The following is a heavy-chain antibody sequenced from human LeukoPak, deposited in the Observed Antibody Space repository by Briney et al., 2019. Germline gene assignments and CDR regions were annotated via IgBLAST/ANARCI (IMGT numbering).Heavy chain of an antibody. CDR1: GGSFSGYY. J-gene: IGHJ4*02. CDR2: INHSRST. V-gene: IGHV4-34*01. Sequence: SETLSLTCAVYGGSFSGYYWSWIRQPPGKGLEWIGEINHSRSTNYNPSLKSRVTISVDTSKNQFPLKLSSVTAADTAVYYCASGRGIEPLDYWGQGTLVTVSS. CDR3: ASGRGIEPLDY. D-gene: IGHD3-16*01.